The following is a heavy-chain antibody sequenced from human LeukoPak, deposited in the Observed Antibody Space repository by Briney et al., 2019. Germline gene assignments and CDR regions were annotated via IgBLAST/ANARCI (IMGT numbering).Heavy chain of an antibody. D-gene: IGHD3-10*01. CDR3: ARGPRITLVRGGQWYYYMDV. V-gene: IGHV1-46*01. CDR1: GYTFSSNY. CDR2: INPIGGST. Sequence: ASVKVSCKASGYTFSSNYMHWVRQAPGQGLEWMGIINPIGGSTNYAQKFQGRVTMTRDTSTSTAYMELSSLRSEDTAVYYCARGPRITLVRGGQWYYYMDVWGKGTTVTISS. J-gene: IGHJ6*03.